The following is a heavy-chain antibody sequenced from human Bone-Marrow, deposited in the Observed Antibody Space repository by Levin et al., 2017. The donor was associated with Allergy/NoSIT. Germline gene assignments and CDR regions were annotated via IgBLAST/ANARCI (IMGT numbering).Heavy chain of an antibody. CDR1: GGSISSSTYC. CDR3: ARLPIDVGATTWIDY. D-gene: IGHD1-26*01. V-gene: IGHV4-39*01. J-gene: IGHJ4*02. Sequence: SETLSLTCTVSGGSISSSTYCWGWIRQPPGKGLEWIGGIYYRGRTYYSPSLKSRVTISVDTSKNQFSLKLSSVTAADTALYYCARLPIDVGATTWIDYWGQGALVTVSS. CDR2: IYYRGRT.